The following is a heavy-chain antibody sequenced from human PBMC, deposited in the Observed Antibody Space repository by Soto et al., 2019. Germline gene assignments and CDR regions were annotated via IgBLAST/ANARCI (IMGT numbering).Heavy chain of an antibody. CDR2: IDPTDSYT. Sequence: PGESLKISCQGSGYSFTTYWISWVRQMPGKGLGCMGRIDPTDSYTDYSPSFEGHVTMSVDRSINTAYLEWSSLKASDTAMYYCARLTLAHDSSGYHIFDYWGRGTLVIVSS. CDR1: GYSFTTYW. CDR3: ARLTLAHDSSGYHIFDY. V-gene: IGHV5-10-1*01. D-gene: IGHD3-22*01. J-gene: IGHJ4*02.